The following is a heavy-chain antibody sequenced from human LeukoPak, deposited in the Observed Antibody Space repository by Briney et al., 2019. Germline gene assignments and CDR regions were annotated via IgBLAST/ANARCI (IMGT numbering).Heavy chain of an antibody. CDR3: ARDQADNYYALDV. CDR2: INPQTGFT. J-gene: IGHJ6*02. V-gene: IGHV1-2*02. CDR1: GYSFTGYY. Sequence: ASVKVSCKASGYSFTGYYLDWVRQAPGQGLEWMGWINPQTGFTTIAQKFQGRVTMTMDTSISTIYMEMNSLRSDDTATFYCARDQADNYYALDVWGQGTSLVVSS. D-gene: IGHD5-24*01.